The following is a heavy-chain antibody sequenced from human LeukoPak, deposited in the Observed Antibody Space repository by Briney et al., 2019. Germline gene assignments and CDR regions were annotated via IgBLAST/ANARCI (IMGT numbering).Heavy chain of an antibody. J-gene: IGHJ4*02. CDR3: ARHDYSSDY. CDR1: GFTFSNYA. V-gene: IGHV3-64*01. Sequence: GGSLRLSCAASGFTFSNYAMHWVRQAPGKGLEYVSGISSNGGSTFYASSVKGRFTISRDNSKNTLYLQMNSLRAEDTAVYYCARHDYSSDYWGQGTLVTVSS. D-gene: IGHD4-11*01. CDR2: ISSNGGST.